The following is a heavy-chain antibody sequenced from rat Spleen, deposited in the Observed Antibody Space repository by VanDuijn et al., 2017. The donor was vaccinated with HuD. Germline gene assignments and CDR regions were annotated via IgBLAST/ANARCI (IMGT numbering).Heavy chain of an antibody. CDR3: ARQRQQLYNWYFDF. CDR2: IGTGGVNT. Sequence: EVQLVESGGGLVRPGRSLKLSCAASGITFSDSVMAWVRQTPTKGLEWVASIGTGGVNTYYRDSVKGRFTISRDDAKNTQYLQMDSLRSEDTATYYCARQRQQLYNWYFDFWGPGTMVTVSS. V-gene: IGHV5S14*01. D-gene: IGHD1-2*01. J-gene: IGHJ1*01. CDR1: GITFSDSV.